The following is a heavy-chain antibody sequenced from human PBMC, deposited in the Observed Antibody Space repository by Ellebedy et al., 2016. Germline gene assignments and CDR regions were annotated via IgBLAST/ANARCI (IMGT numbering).Heavy chain of an antibody. CDR1: GFTFDDFY. CDR3: TRGVIPAAICPPSGY. V-gene: IGHV3-11*01. CDR2: ISTTSNVI. Sequence: GESLKISCAASGFTFDDFYMSWIRQAPGKGLEWVSYISTTSNVIYYADSVKGRFTISRDNTRNLLFLQMNSLRAEDSATYYCTRGVIPAAICPPSGYWGQGALVT. D-gene: IGHD2-2*01. J-gene: IGHJ4*02.